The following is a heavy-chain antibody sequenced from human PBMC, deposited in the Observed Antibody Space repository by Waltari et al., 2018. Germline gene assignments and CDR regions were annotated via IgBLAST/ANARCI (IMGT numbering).Heavy chain of an antibody. V-gene: IGHV3-74*01. Sequence: EERLLESGGGLVQPGDSLRLSCAGSGFRFSNYWLNWVRKVHGKGLVWVSRIGNDETSISYADSVKGRLTISRDNAKNTVYLQMKRLRVEDTAVYYCARLAPRTYRSPVPGRHYYYGMDVWGQGTTVTVSS. CDR3: ARLAPRTYRSPVPGRHYYYGMDV. CDR2: IGNDETSI. D-gene: IGHD3-10*01. J-gene: IGHJ6*02. CDR1: GFRFSNYW.